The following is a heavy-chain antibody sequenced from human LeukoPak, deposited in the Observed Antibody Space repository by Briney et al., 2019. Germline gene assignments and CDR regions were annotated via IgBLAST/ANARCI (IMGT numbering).Heavy chain of an antibody. CDR3: ARAVRSAGGWFDP. Sequence: ASVKVSCKASGYTFSSYDFNWVRQATGQGLEWMGWMNPNNEDTGYAQKFQGRVTMTSNSSISTVYMELSSLRSEDTAVYYCARAVRSAGGWFDPWGQGTLVTVSS. J-gene: IGHJ5*02. V-gene: IGHV1-8*01. CDR2: MNPNNEDT. CDR1: GYTFSSYD. D-gene: IGHD3-3*01.